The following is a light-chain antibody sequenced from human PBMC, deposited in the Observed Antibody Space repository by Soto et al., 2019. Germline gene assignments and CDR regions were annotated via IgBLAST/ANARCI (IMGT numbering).Light chain of an antibody. V-gene: IGLV2-14*01. Sequence: QSALTQPASVSGSPGQSITISCTGTSRDVGGYNYVSWHQQHPGKAPKVIITEVSNRPSGVSNRFSGSKSGNTASLTISGLQAEDEADYYCSSYISSSTLVFGGGTKLTVL. CDR2: EVS. CDR1: SRDVGGYNY. J-gene: IGLJ2*01. CDR3: SSYISSSTLV.